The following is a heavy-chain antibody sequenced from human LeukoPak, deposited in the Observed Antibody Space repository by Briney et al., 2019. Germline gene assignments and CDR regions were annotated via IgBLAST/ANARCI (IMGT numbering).Heavy chain of an antibody. CDR2: ISSSSSYI. J-gene: IGHJ4*02. CDR1: GFTFSSYS. CDR3: ARDPAGYYDFWSGYSDYFDY. Sequence: PGGSLRLSCAASGFTFSSYSMNWVRQAPGKGLEWVSSISSSSSYIYYADSVKGRFTISRDNAKNSLYLQMNSLRAEDTAVYYCARDPAGYYDFWSGYSDYFDYWGQGTLVTVSS. D-gene: IGHD3-3*01. V-gene: IGHV3-21*01.